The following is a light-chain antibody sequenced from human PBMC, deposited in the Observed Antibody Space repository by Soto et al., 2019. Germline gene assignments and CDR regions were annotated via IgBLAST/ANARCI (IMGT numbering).Light chain of an antibody. J-gene: IGKJ1*01. V-gene: IGKV1-5*01. Sequence: DIQITPSPCTLSASVGGRVTITCRASQSISSWLAWYQQKPGKAPKLLIYDASSLESGVPSRFSGSGSGTEFTLTISSLQPDDFATYYCQQYNSYSWTFGQGTKVDIK. CDR1: QSISSW. CDR2: DAS. CDR3: QQYNSYSWT.